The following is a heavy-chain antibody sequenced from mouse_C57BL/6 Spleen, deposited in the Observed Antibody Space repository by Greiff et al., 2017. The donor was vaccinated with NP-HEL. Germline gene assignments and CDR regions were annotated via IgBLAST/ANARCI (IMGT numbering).Heavy chain of an antibody. CDR1: GFTFSDYG. Sequence: EVKVVESGGGLVKPGGSLKLSCAASGFTFSDYGMHWVRQAPEKGLEWVAYISSGSSTIYYADTVKGRFTISRDNAKNTLFLQMTSLRSEDTAMYYCAREDPFAYWGQGTLVTVSA. J-gene: IGHJ3*01. CDR2: ISSGSSTI. CDR3: AREDPFAY. V-gene: IGHV5-17*01.